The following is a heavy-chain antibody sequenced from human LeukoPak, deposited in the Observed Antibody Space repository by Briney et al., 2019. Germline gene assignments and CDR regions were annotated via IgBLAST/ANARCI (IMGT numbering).Heavy chain of an antibody. CDR1: GFTFSNAW. V-gene: IGHV3-15*01. CDR2: IKSKTDGGTT. CDR3: SPVGSFWSGYPVWY. D-gene: IGHD3-3*01. J-gene: IGHJ4*02. Sequence: GSLRLSCAASGFTFSNAWMSWVRQAPGKGLEWVGRIKSKTDGGTTDYAAPVKGRFTISRDDSKNTLYLQMNSLKTEDTAVYYCSPVGSFWSGYPVWYWGQGTLVTVSS.